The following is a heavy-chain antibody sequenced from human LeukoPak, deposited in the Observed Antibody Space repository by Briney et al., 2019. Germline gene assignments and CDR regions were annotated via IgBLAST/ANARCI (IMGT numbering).Heavy chain of an antibody. CDR3: ARHSGSYYPYFYYCIDV. CDR1: GYSFTSYW. CDR2: IYPGDSDT. D-gene: IGHD1-26*01. J-gene: IGHJ6*03. V-gene: IGHV5-51*01. Sequence: HGESLKISCKGSGYSFTSYWISWVRQIPGKGLEWMGIIYPGDSDTRYSPSFQGQVTISADKSISTAYLQWGSLKASDTAMYYCARHSGSYYPYFYYCIDVWGKGTTVTVSS.